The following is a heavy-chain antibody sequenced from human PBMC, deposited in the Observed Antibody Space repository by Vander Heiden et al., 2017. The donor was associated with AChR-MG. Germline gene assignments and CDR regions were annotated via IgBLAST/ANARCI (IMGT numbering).Heavy chain of an antibody. CDR1: GYTFTSYA. Sequence: QVQLVQSGAEVKKPGASVEVSGKASGYTFTSYAMHWVRQAPGQRLEWMGWINAGNGNTKYAQKFQGRVTITRDTAASTAYMELSRLSSEDTAVYYCARGRAYARLDYWGQGTLVTVSS. V-gene: IGHV1-3*01. D-gene: IGHD2-21*01. J-gene: IGHJ4*02. CDR3: ARGRAYARLDY. CDR2: INAGNGNT.